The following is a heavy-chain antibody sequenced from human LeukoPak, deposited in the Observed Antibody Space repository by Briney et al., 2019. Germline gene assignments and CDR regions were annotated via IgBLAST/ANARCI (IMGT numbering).Heavy chain of an antibody. V-gene: IGHV3-7*01. CDR2: IKPDGREK. Sequence: GGSLRLSCAASGFTFSNYWMSWVRQTPGKGLEWVANIKPDGREKYYVGSVKGRFTISRDNAKNSLNLEMNSLRDEDTAVYYCARDSESGSFYAWGQGTLVTVSS. J-gene: IGHJ5*02. CDR1: GFTFSNYW. D-gene: IGHD1-26*01. CDR3: ARDSESGSFYA.